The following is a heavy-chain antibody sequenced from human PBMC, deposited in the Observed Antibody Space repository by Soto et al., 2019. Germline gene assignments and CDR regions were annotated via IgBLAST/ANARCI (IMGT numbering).Heavy chain of an antibody. V-gene: IGHV1-18*01. D-gene: IGHD6-13*01. CDR1: GYTFTSYG. CDR2: ISAYNGDT. J-gene: IGHJ5*02. Sequence: ASVKGSCKASGYTFTSYGISWVRQAPGQGLEWMGWISAYNGDTKYAQNVQGRVTMTTDTSTSTAFMELRTLRSDDTAVYYCARVEQPLVGGQDWFDPWG. CDR3: ARVEQPLVGGQDWFDP.